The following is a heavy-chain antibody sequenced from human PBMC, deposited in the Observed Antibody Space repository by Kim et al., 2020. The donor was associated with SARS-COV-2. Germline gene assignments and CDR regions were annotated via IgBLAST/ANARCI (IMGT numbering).Heavy chain of an antibody. V-gene: IGHV3-48*03. CDR2: ISSSGKTK. CDR3: ARGGTYVSGETTLQQLQYFFFDL. J-gene: IGHJ2*01. CDR1: GFTFSSYE. Sequence: GGSLRLSCVASGFTFSSYEMNWVRQAPGKGLEWVSWISSSGKTKYYADSVKGRFTISRDNADNSLFLQMNSLRADDTAVYYCARGGTYVSGETTLQQLQYFFFDLWGRGTLVTVSS. D-gene: IGHD2-15*01.